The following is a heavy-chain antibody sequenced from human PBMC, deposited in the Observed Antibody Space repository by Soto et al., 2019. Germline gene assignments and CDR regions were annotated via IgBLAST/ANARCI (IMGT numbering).Heavy chain of an antibody. CDR1: GFSFDSYG. D-gene: IGHD5-18*01. V-gene: IGHV3-30*03. CDR2: ISSDGSDT. CDR3: ARRTSMVGEGYNWCDP. Sequence: QAQLVESGGGVVQPGGSLRLSCEGSGFSFDSYGLHWVRQAPGKGLEWVALISSDGSDTRYGTSVKGRFTVSRDNSKSTLYLQMTSLRGEDTAVYYCARRTSMVGEGYNWCDPWGQGTLVTVST. J-gene: IGHJ5*02.